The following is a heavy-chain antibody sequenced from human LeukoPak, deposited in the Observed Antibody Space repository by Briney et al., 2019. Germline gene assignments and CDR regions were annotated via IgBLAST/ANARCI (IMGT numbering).Heavy chain of an antibody. CDR1: GFTFCSYW. V-gene: IGHV3-74*01. Sequence: GGCLRPSCAASGFTFCSYWMHWVHQAPGKGLVWVSRINTDGRSASYAESVKGRFTVSRDNAKNTLSLQMNSLGPEDTAVYYCVRDVWGDRSGYFDNWGWGTWVTVSS. J-gene: IGHJ4*02. D-gene: IGHD3-16*01. CDR3: VRDVWGDRSGYFDN. CDR2: INTDGRSA.